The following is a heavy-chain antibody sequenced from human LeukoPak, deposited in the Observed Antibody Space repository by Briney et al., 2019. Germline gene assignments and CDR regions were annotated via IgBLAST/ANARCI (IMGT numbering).Heavy chain of an antibody. CDR3: APEKCCSFDY. J-gene: IGHJ4*02. CDR1: KFSFSNNW. V-gene: IGHV3-7*01. D-gene: IGHD2-15*01. Sequence: GGSLRLSCAVSKFSFSNNWMSWVRQVPGKGLECVAKINPDGTDKYYVDSVRGRFTISRDNAKDSLYLQMNSLRAGDTAVYYSAPEKCCSFDYWGQGILVTVSS. CDR2: INPDGTDK.